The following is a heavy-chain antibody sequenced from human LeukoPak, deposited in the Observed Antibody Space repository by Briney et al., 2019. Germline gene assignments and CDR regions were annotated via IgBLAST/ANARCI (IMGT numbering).Heavy chain of an antibody. CDR2: INHSGST. CDR1: GGSFSGYY. D-gene: IGHD3-3*01. Sequence: PSETLSLTCAVYGGSFSGYYWSWIRQPPGKGLEWIGEINHSGSTNYNPSLKSRVTISVDTSKNQFSLKLSSVTAADTAVYYCARDLVQYYDFWNQFDYWGQGTLVTVSS. V-gene: IGHV4-34*01. J-gene: IGHJ4*02. CDR3: ARDLVQYYDFWNQFDY.